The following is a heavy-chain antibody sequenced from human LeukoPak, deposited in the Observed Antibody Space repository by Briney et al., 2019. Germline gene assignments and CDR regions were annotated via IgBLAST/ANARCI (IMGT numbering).Heavy chain of an antibody. CDR3: AQGGSEIYYYYHGMDV. V-gene: IGHV3-30*18. Sequence: GGSLRLSCAASGFTFSSYAMHWVRQAPGKGLEWVAVISYDGSDKYYADSVKGRFTISRDNSKNTLYLQMNSLRVEDTAVFYCAQGGSEIYYYYHGMDVWGQGTTVTVSS. CDR1: GFTFSSYA. D-gene: IGHD3-10*01. CDR2: ISYDGSDK. J-gene: IGHJ6*02.